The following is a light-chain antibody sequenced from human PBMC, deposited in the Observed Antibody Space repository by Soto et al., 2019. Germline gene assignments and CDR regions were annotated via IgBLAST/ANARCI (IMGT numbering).Light chain of an antibody. CDR3: QERTGWPPWT. V-gene: IGKV3-11*01. J-gene: IGKJ1*01. CDR2: DAS. Sequence: EIVMTRSPATLSVSPGERAAPSGRASQSVSSNLAWYQQKPGQAPRLLIYDASKRASGFPARFSGSGSGTDFTLTISSLEPEDFAVYYCQERTGWPPWTFGQGTKVDIK. CDR1: QSVSSN.